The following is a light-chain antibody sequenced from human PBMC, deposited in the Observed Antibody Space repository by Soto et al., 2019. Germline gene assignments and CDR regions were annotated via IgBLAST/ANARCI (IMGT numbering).Light chain of an antibody. CDR3: QQYGRSPFT. CDR2: GAS. V-gene: IGKV3-15*01. J-gene: IGKJ2*01. Sequence: EIVMTQSPATLSVSPGERATLSCRASQSVSSNLAWYQQKPGQAPRLLIYGASTRAPGIPARFSGSGSGTDFTLTISSLQSEDFAVYYCQQYGRSPFTFGQGTKLQIK. CDR1: QSVSSN.